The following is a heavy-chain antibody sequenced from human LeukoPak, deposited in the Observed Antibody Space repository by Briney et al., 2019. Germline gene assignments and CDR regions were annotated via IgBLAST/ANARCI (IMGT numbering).Heavy chain of an antibody. J-gene: IGHJ6*03. V-gene: IGHV3-23*01. Sequence: GGSLRLSCAASGFTISSYAMSWVRQAPGKGLEWVSAISGSGGGTYYADSVKGRFTISRDNSKNTLYLQMNSLRAEDTAVYYCAKDRYYYGSGSVRYMDVWGKGTTVTVSS. D-gene: IGHD3-10*01. CDR1: GFTISSYA. CDR3: AKDRYYYGSGSVRYMDV. CDR2: ISGSGGGT.